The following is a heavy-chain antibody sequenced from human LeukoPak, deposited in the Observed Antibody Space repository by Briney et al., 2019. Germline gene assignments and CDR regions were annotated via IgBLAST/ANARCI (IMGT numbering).Heavy chain of an antibody. CDR2: ISSSTSYI. D-gene: IGHD1-26*01. Sequence: GGSLRLSCAASGFTFSSYSMTWVRQAPGKGLEWVSSISSSTSYIYYADSVKGRFTISRDNAKNSLYLQMNSLRAEDTAVYYCARAGAWEALNCWGQGTLVTVPS. J-gene: IGHJ4*02. CDR3: ARAGAWEALNC. CDR1: GFTFSSYS. V-gene: IGHV3-21*01.